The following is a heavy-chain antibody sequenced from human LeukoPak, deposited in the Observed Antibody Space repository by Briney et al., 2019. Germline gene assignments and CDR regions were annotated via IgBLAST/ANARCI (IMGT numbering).Heavy chain of an antibody. CDR1: GGSISSYY. CDR3: ASDSSGYLRYGMDV. CDR2: IYTSGST. J-gene: IGHJ6*02. V-gene: IGHV4-4*07. Sequence: SETLSLTCTVSGGSISSYYWSWIRQPAGKGLEWIGRIYTSGSTNYNPSLKSRVTMSVDTSKNQFSLKLSSVTAADTAVYYCASDSSGYLRYGMDVWGQGTTVTVSS. D-gene: IGHD3-22*01.